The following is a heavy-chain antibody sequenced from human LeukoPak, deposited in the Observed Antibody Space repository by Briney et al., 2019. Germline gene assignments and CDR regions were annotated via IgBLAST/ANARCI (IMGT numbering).Heavy chain of an antibody. D-gene: IGHD3-22*01. Sequence: PGGSLRLSCAASGFTFSSYSMNWVRQAPGKGLEWGSSISSISSYIYYADSLKGGFTISKANAKNSLYLQMNSLRAEETAVDYCARDPTMIVVEAYMDVWGKGTTVTVSS. CDR3: ARDPTMIVVEAYMDV. J-gene: IGHJ6*03. V-gene: IGHV3-21*01. CDR2: ISSISSYI. CDR1: GFTFSSYS.